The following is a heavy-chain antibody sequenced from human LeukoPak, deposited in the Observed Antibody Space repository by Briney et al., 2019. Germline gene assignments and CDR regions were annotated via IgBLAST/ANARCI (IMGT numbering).Heavy chain of an antibody. Sequence: SETLSLTCTVSGGSISSYYWSWIRQPPGRGLEWIGYIYYSGSTSYNPSLKSRVTISVDTSKNQFSLKLSSVTAADTAVYYCARAEPLYYYGMDVWGKGTTVTVSS. CDR1: GGSISSYY. V-gene: IGHV4-59*01. CDR3: ARAEPLYYYGMDV. CDR2: IYYSGST. J-gene: IGHJ6*04.